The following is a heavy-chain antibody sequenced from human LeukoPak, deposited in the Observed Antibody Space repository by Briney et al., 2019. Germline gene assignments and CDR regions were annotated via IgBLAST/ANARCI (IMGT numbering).Heavy chain of an antibody. J-gene: IGHJ5*02. CDR1: GGTFSSYA. V-gene: IGHV1-8*02. Sequence: ASVKVSCKASGGTFSSYAISWVRQAPGQGLEWMGWMNPNNGNTGYAQKFQGRVTMTRDTSISTAYLELTGLRSEDTAVYYCVRDAEGAAISVNYWFDPWGQGTLVTVS. D-gene: IGHD2-2*02. CDR2: MNPNNGNT. CDR3: VRDAEGAAISVNYWFDP.